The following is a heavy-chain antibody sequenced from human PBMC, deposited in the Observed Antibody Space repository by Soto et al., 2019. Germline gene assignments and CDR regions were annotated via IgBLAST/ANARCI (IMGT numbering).Heavy chain of an antibody. Sequence: QVQLVQSGAEVKKPGSSVKVSCKASGGTFSSYVMTWVRQAPGQGLEWMGRIIPMFGITDYAPKFQGRVTITADESTTTAYMELSSLTSEDTAIYYCARDRALNNAAVAMAHWGQGTLVTVSS. J-gene: IGHJ4*02. CDR2: IIPMFGIT. D-gene: IGHD6-19*01. V-gene: IGHV1-69*15. CDR3: ARDRALNNAAVAMAH. CDR1: GGTFSSYV.